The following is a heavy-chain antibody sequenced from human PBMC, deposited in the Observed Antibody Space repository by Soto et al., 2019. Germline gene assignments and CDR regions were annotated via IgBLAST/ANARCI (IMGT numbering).Heavy chain of an antibody. D-gene: IGHD6-19*01. Sequence: SETLSLTCTVSGASISSSNYYWGWIRQPPGRGLEWIGSISYSGSTYYNPSLKSRVTISVDTSQNQFSLKLNSVTAADTAVYYCARHKPNGSGWYYYGMDVWGQGTTVTVSS. CDR2: ISYSGST. J-gene: IGHJ6*02. V-gene: IGHV4-39*01. CDR3: ARHKPNGSGWYYYGMDV. CDR1: GASISSSNYY.